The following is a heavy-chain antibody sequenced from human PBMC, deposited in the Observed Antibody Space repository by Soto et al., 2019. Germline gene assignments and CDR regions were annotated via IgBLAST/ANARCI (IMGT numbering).Heavy chain of an antibody. V-gene: IGHV5-51*01. Sequence: GESLTISCQVSGYTFTIYWIGWVRQMPGKGLEWMGIIYPSDSDTRYSPSFQGQVTISADQSINTAYLQWDSLKASDTAIYYCARPANTVADHFDFWGQGTPAIVSS. CDR1: GYTFTIYW. CDR2: IYPSDSDT. J-gene: IGHJ4*02. D-gene: IGHD4-17*01. CDR3: ARPANTVADHFDF.